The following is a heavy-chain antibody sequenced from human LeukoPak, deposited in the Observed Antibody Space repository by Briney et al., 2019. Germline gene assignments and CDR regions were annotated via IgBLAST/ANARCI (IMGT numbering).Heavy chain of an antibody. CDR2: ISGSGGST. J-gene: IGHJ3*02. D-gene: IGHD2-21*01. V-gene: IGHV3-23*01. Sequence: GGSLRLSCAASGFTFSSYAMSWVRQAPGKGLEWVSAISGSGGSTYYADSVKGRFTISRDNSKNTLYLEMNSLRAEDTAVYYCAAYHRSGDAFDIWGQGTMVTVSS. CDR3: AAYHRSGDAFDI. CDR1: GFTFSSYA.